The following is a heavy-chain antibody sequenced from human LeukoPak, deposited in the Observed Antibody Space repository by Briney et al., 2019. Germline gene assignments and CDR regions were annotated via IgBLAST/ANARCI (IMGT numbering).Heavy chain of an antibody. CDR1: GYTFTNYW. J-gene: IGHJ4*02. CDR2: IYPGDSDT. Sequence: ESLTICCEGSGYTFTNYWIGWVREMPGKGLEWMGIIYPGDSDTKYSPSFQGQVTISVDKSISTAYLQWSSLKASDTAMYYCARLGYCSGHTCYSYSNDWGQGTLVPVSS. CDR3: ARLGYCSGHTCYSYSND. D-gene: IGHD2-15*01. V-gene: IGHV5-51*01.